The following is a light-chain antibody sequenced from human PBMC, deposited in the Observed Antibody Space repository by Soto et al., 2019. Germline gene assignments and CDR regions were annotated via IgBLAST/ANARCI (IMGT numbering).Light chain of an antibody. J-gene: IGKJ1*01. CDR1: QSISNY. Sequence: DIQMTQSPSSLSASVGDRVTITCRASQSISNYLNWYQQKPGKAPKLLINAASSLQSGVPSRFSGSGSGTDFTLTITSLQPEDFATYYCQQSYSAPWTFGQGTKVEIK. CDR2: AAS. V-gene: IGKV1-39*01. CDR3: QQSYSAPWT.